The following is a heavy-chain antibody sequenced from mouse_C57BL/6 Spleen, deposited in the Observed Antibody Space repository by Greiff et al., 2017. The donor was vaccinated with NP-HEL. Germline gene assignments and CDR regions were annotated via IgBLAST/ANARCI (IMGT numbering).Heavy chain of an antibody. CDR1: GYTFTNYW. J-gene: IGHJ2*01. V-gene: IGHV1-63*01. Sequence: QVHVKQSGAELVRPGTSVKMSCKASGYTFTNYWIGWAKQRPGHGLEWIGDIYPGGGYTNYNEKFKGKATLTADKSSSTAYMQFSSLTSEDSAIYYFARFEFYFDYWGQGTTLTVSS. CDR2: IYPGGGYT. CDR3: ARFEFYFDY.